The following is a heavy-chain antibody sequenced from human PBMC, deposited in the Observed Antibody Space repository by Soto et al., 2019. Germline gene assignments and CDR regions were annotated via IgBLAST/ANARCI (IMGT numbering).Heavy chain of an antibody. CDR2: IYYSGST. J-gene: IGHJ4*02. CDR1: GGSISSGGYY. D-gene: IGHD2-21*02. V-gene: IGHV4-31*03. Sequence: SETLSLTCTVSGGSISSGGYYWSWIRQHPGKGLEWIGYIYYSGSTYYNPSLKSRVTISVDTSKNQFSLKLSSVTAADTAVYYCARTLYCGGDCFSFDYWGQGTLVTVSS. CDR3: ARTLYCGGDCFSFDY.